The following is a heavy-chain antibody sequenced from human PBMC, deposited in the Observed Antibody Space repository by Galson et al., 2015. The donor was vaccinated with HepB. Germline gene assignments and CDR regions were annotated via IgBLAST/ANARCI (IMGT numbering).Heavy chain of an antibody. D-gene: IGHD3-22*01. CDR3: ARRYYYDSSGYYRYFDL. J-gene: IGHJ2*01. Sequence: QSGAEVKKPGESLKISCKPSGYRFTDHWIGWVRQMPGKGLEWMGIIYPGDSDTRYSPSFQGQVTISADKSTTTSYLQWRSLKASDTAMYYCARRYYYDSSGYYRYFDLWGRGTLVTVSS. CDR1: GYRFTDHW. V-gene: IGHV5-51*01. CDR2: IYPGDSDT.